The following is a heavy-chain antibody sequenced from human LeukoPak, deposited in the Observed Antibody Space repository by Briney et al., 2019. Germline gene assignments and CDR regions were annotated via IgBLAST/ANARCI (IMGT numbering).Heavy chain of an antibody. CDR2: IIPIFGTP. Sequence: ASVKVSCKASGYTFTNYGISWVRQAPGQGLEWMGGIIPIFGTPNYAQTFQGRVTITADESTRTAYMELSSLRLDDTAIYYCARGNHDGEYVVSGYYFYMDVWGKGTTVTVSS. J-gene: IGHJ6*03. CDR3: ARGNHDGEYVVSGYYFYMDV. CDR1: GYTFTNYG. V-gene: IGHV1-69*13. D-gene: IGHD4-17*01.